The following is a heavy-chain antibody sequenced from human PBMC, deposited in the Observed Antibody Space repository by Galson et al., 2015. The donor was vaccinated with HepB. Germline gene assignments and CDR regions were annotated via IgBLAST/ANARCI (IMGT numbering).Heavy chain of an antibody. Sequence: SVKVSCKASGYTFTSYYMHWVRQAPGQGLEWMGIINPSGGSTSYAQKFQGRVTMTRDTSTSTVYMELSSLRSEDTAVYYCARVPHYYGSGSYYLDYWGQGTLVTVSS. D-gene: IGHD3-10*01. V-gene: IGHV1-46*01. CDR1: GYTFTSYY. J-gene: IGHJ4*02. CDR3: ARVPHYYGSGSYYLDY. CDR2: INPSGGST.